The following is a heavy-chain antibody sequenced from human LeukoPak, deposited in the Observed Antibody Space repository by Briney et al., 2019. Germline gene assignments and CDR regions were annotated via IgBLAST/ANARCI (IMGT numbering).Heavy chain of an antibody. V-gene: IGHV4-38-2*02. CDR1: GYSISSGYY. J-gene: IGHJ4*02. D-gene: IGHD1-26*01. CDR2: IYHSGRT. Sequence: SETLSLTCTVSGYSISSGYYWGWIRQPPGKGLEWIGSIYHSGRTFYNPSLKSRVTISVDTSKNQFSLKLRSVTAADTAVYYCARGKSRGSHIDYWGQGTLVTVSS. CDR3: ARGKSRGSHIDY.